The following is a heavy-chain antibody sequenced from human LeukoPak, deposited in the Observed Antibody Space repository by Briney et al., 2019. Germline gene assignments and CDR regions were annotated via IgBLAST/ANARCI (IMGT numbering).Heavy chain of an antibody. CDR3: ARDWGRYDFWSGYLNWFDP. V-gene: IGHV4-34*01. CDR1: GGSFSGYY. J-gene: IGHJ5*02. Sequence: PSETLSLTCAVYGGSFSGYYWSWIRQPPGKGLEWIGKINHSGSTNYNPSLKSRVTISVDTSKNQFSLKLSSVTAADTAVYYCARDWGRYDFWSGYLNWFDPWGQGTLVTVSS. D-gene: IGHD3-3*01. CDR2: INHSGST.